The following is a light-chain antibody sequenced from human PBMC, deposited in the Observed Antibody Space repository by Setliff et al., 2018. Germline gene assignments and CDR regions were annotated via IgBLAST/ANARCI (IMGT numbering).Light chain of an antibody. V-gene: IGLV2-14*03. CDR3: SSYSTRTSLDV. J-gene: IGLJ1*01. CDR1: SSDIGAYDY. Sequence: QSVLTQPASVSGSPGQSITIYCIGSSSDIGAYDYVAWYQQHPGKAPKLMIYDVSHWPSGVSHRFSASKSGNTASLTISGLQVEDEADYYCSSYSTRTSLDVFGTGTKVTVL. CDR2: DVS.